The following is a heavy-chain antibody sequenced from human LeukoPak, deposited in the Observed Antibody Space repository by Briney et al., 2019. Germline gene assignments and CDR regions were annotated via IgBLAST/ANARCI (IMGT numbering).Heavy chain of an antibody. D-gene: IGHD3-10*01. CDR2: FFPGDSDT. Sequence: GESLKISCKASGYSFTTYWISWVRQMPGKGLEWMGMFFPGDSDTRKSPLFQGQVTLSADKSTTTAYPQWSSLKASDTAVYYCARGPRGGNWHEALDYWGQGTLVTVSS. J-gene: IGHJ4*02. V-gene: IGHV5-51*01. CDR1: GYSFTTYW. CDR3: ARGPRGGNWHEALDY.